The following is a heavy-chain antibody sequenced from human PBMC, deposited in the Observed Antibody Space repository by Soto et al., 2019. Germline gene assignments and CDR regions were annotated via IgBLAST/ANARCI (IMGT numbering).Heavy chain of an antibody. CDR1: GFSLSTSEVG. Sequence: QITLKESGPTLVKPTQTLMLTCTFSGFSLSTSEVGVGWIRQPPGKALEWLAVIYGFDQRLSPSLKSRLTITKDTSKNQVVLTMSDMDPVDAGTYYCALAPGTSGWFGFFQHWGQGTLVTVS. V-gene: IGHV2-5*01. J-gene: IGHJ1*01. D-gene: IGHD6-19*01. CDR2: IYGFDQ. CDR3: ALAPGTSGWFGFFQH.